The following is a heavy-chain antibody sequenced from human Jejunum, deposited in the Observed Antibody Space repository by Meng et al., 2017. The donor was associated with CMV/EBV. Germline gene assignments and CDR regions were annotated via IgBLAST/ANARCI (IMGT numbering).Heavy chain of an antibody. CDR1: FTFDDYA. J-gene: IGHJ6*02. Sequence: FTFDDYAMHWVRQVPGRGLEWVSLVSWDGGTTYYADSVKGRFTISRDNRKNSLHLQMNSLRVEDTAFYYCAKDIDSGDYFYGTDVWGQGTTVTVSS. V-gene: IGHV3-43D*03. CDR3: AKDIDSGDYFYGTDV. CDR2: VSWDGGTT.